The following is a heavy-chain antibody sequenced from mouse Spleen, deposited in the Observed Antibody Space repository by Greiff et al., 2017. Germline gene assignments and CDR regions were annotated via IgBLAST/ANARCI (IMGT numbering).Heavy chain of an antibody. D-gene: IGHD2-4*01. J-gene: IGHJ3*01. CDR2: IYPGSGST. V-gene: IGHV1-77*01. CDR1: GYTFTDYV. Sequence: VQLQQSGPELVKPGASVKMSCKASGYTFTDYVISWVKQRTGQGLEWIGEIYPGSGSTYYNEKFKGKATLTADKSSNTAYMQLSSLTSEDSAVYFCALYYDYDGFAYWGQGTLVTVSA. CDR3: ALYYDYDGFAY.